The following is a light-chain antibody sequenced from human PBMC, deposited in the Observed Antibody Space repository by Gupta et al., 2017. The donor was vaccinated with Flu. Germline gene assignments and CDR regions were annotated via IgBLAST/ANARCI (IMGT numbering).Light chain of an antibody. CDR3: QSSDSNDLTWV. J-gene: IGLJ3*02. CDR2: DLT. Sequence: TLSCTRNSGSIDSNYVQWCRQRPGSSPTTLSYDLTQRPPGVPERFSASIDTASNSASPTTSGLTREEEADDYCQSSDSNDLTWVFGGGTKMTVL. CDR1: SGSIDSNY. V-gene: IGLV6-57*01.